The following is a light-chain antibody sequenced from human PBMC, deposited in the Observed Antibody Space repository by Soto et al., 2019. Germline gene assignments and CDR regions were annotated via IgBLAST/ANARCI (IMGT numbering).Light chain of an antibody. V-gene: IGKV3-20*01. CDR3: QQYGSSQWT. Sequence: EIVLTKSPGTLSLSPGERATLSCMASQSVSSSYLACYQQKPGQAPSLLIYGASSRATGIPDRFSGSGSGTDFTLTISRLEPEDFAVYYCQQYGSSQWTFGQGTRWIT. CDR2: GAS. CDR1: QSVSSSY. J-gene: IGKJ1*01.